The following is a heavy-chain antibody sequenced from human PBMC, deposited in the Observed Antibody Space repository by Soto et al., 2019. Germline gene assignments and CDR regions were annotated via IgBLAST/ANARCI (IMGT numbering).Heavy chain of an antibody. Sequence: QVQLVQSGAEVEKPGASVSVSCRASGYTFISYYIHWLRQAPGHGLEWVGWINTQNGVRKYAQKFQDRVIMTRDASINTAYMQLTRVTSDDTAIYYCARGSGSSWYDVWGQGTLVTVSS. CDR3: ARGSGSSWYDV. V-gene: IGHV1-2*02. D-gene: IGHD3-22*01. CDR2: INTQNGVR. CDR1: GYTFISYY. J-gene: IGHJ5*02.